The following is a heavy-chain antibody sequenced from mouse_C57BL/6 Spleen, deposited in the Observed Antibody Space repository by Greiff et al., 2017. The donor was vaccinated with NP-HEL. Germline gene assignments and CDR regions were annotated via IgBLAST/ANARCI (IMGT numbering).Heavy chain of an antibody. CDR3: ARSSTGRDFDY. J-gene: IGHJ2*01. CDR2: IYPGDGDT. V-gene: IGHV1-80*01. CDR1: GYAFSSYW. D-gene: IGHD4-1*02. Sequence: QVQLQQSGAELVKPGASVKISCKASGYAFSSYWMNWVKQRPGKGLEWIGQIYPGDGDTNYNGKFKGKATLTADKSSSTAYMQLSSLTSEDSAVYFCARSSTGRDFDYWGQGTTRTASS.